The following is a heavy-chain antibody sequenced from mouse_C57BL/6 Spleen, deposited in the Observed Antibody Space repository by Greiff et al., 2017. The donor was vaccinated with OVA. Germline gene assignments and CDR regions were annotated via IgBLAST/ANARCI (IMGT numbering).Heavy chain of an antibody. D-gene: IGHD2-5*01. CDR1: GYAFSSSW. CDR3: ARRAYYSNYFDY. Sequence: QVQLQQSGPELVKPGASVKISCKASGYAFSSSWMNWVKQRPGKGLEWIGRIYPGDGDTNYNGKFQGKATLTADKTSSTAYMQLSSLTSEDYAVYYYARRAYYSNYFDYWGQGTTLTVSS. J-gene: IGHJ2*01. V-gene: IGHV1-82*01. CDR2: IYPGDGDT.